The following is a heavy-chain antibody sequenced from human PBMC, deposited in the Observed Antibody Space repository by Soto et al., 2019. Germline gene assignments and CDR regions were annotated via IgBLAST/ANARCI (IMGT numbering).Heavy chain of an antibody. Sequence: GASVKVSCKASGYTFTGYYMHCVRQAPGQGLEWMGWINPNSGGTFYAQNFQGRVAMTRDISISTAYMELSRLRSDDTAVYYCAPAGITGTTGFHHWGQGTLVTVSS. D-gene: IGHD1-7*01. CDR2: INPNSGGT. CDR1: GYTFTGYY. V-gene: IGHV1-2*02. J-gene: IGHJ4*02. CDR3: APAGITGTTGFHH.